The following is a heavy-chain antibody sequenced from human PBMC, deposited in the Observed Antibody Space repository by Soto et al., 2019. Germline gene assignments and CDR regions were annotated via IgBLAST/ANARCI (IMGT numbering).Heavy chain of an antibody. D-gene: IGHD5-18*01. CDR1: GFTFSSYA. CDR3: AKNVDTAMVTWNYYYYYYMDV. J-gene: IGHJ6*03. CDR2: ISGSGGST. Sequence: GGSLRLSCAASGFTFSSYAMSWVRQAPGKGLEWVSAISGSGGSTYYADSVKGRFTISRDNSKNTLYLQMNSLRAEDTAVYYCAKNVDTAMVTWNYYYYYYMDVWGKGTTVTVSS. V-gene: IGHV3-23*01.